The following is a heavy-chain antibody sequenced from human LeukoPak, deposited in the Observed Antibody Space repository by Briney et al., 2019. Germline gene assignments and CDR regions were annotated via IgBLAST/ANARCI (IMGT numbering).Heavy chain of an antibody. CDR1: GFTFSSYS. CDR3: ARYGGQWHSDLVRYYYYGMDV. V-gene: IGHV3-21*01. J-gene: IGHJ6*02. D-gene: IGHD6-19*01. CDR2: ISSSSSYI. Sequence: GGSLRLSCAASGFTFSSYSMNWVCQAPGKGLEWVSSISSSSSYIYYADSVKGRFTISRDNAKNSLYLQMNSLRAEDTAVYYCARYGGQWHSDLVRYYYYGMDVWGQGTTVTVSS.